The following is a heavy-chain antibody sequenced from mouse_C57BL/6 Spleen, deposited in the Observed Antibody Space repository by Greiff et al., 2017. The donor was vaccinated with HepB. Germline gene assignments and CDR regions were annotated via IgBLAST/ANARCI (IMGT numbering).Heavy chain of an antibody. CDR2: IDPETGGT. Sequence: QVQLQQSGAELVRPGASVTLSCKASGYTFTDYEMHWVKQTPVHGLEWIGAIDPETGGTAYNQKFKGKAILTADKSSSTAYMELRSLTSEDSAVYYCTRGRVTTIFDYWGQGTTLTVSS. CDR3: TRGRVTTIFDY. V-gene: IGHV1-15*01. D-gene: IGHD2-2*01. J-gene: IGHJ2*01. CDR1: GYTFTDYE.